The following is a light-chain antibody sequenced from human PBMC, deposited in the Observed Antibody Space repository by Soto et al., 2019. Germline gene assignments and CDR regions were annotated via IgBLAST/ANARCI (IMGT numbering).Light chain of an antibody. V-gene: IGKV3D-15*03. CDR1: QSVSSN. CDR2: AAS. J-gene: IGKJ2*01. CDR3: QQYSKWPPSA. Sequence: EIVLTQSPDTLPVSPGERATLSCRASQSVSSNLAWYQQKPGQAPRLLIYAASIRATGIPARFSGSGSGTAFTLTISTLQPEDFAVYYCQQYSKWPPSAFGQGTKLEIK.